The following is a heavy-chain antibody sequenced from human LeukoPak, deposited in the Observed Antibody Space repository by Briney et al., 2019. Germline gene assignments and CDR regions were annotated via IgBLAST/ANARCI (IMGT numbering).Heavy chain of an antibody. CDR2: IYTSGST. CDR3: ARHFPPSLGLDYYYIHV. CDR1: GGSISSGSYY. D-gene: IGHD3-3*02. J-gene: IGHJ6*03. V-gene: IGHV4-61*02. Sequence: SQTLSLTCTVSGGSISSGSYYWGWLRQRAGKGVEWIGRIYTSGSTNDNPPLKSRVTLSVDTSKNQFSLKLSSVTAAGTAVYYCARHFPPSLGLDYYYIHVWGKGPTVTVSS.